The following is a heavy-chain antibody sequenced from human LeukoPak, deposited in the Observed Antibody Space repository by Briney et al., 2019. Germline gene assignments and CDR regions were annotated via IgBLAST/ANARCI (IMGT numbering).Heavy chain of an antibody. CDR3: ARLRYCGGGSCYSAYYYDSSGYLDY. CDR2: IHYTGST. CDR1: GGSISSYY. D-gene: IGHD3-22*01. Sequence: SETLSLTCTVSGGSISSYYWSWIRQSPGKGLECIGYIHYTGSTNYNPSLKSRVTISVDTSKNQFSLKLSSVTAADTAVYYCARLRYCGGGSCYSAYYYDSSGYLDYWGQGTLVTVSS. J-gene: IGHJ4*02. V-gene: IGHV4-59*12.